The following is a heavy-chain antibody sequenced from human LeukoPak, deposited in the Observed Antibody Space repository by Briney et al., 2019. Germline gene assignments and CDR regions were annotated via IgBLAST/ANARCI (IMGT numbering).Heavy chain of an antibody. CDR1: GGSISSYY. CDR2: IYYSGST. J-gene: IGHJ5*02. V-gene: IGHV4-59*12. CDR3: ARRFPVAYNWFDP. Sequence: SETLSLTCTVSGGSISSYYWSWIRQPPGKGLEWIGYIYYSGSTYYNPSLKSRVTISVDRSKNQFSLKLSSVTAADTAVYYCARRFPVAYNWFDPWGQGTLVTVSS. D-gene: IGHD6-19*01.